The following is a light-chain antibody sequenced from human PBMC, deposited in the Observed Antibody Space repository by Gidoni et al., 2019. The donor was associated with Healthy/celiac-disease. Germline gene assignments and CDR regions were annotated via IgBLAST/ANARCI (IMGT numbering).Light chain of an antibody. Sequence: LQITQRPSSLSASVGDRVTITCRASQSISSYLNWYQQKPGKAPKLLIYAASSLQSGVPSRFSGSGSGTDFTLTISSLQPEDFATYYCQQSYSTPWTFGQGTKVEIK. CDR2: AAS. V-gene: IGKV1-39*01. CDR3: QQSYSTPWT. CDR1: QSISSY. J-gene: IGKJ1*01.